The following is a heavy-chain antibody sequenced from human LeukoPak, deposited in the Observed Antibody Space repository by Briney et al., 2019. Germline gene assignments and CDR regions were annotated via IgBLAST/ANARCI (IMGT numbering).Heavy chain of an antibody. CDR3: TQGLWFGESYFDY. Sequence: GGSLRLSCTASGFTFGDYAMSWVRQAPGKGLEWVGFIRSKAYGGTTEYAASVKGRFTISRDDSKSIAYLQMNSLKTEDTAVYYCTQGLWFGESYFDYRGQGTLVTVSS. D-gene: IGHD3-10*01. J-gene: IGHJ4*02. CDR1: GFTFGDYA. V-gene: IGHV3-49*04. CDR2: IRSKAYGGTT.